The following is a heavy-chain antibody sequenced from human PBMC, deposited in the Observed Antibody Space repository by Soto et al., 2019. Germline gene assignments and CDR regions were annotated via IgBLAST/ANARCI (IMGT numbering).Heavy chain of an antibody. V-gene: IGHV3-23*01. CDR2: ISGSGGST. CDR1: GFTFSSYA. CDR3: AXXXXXXXXXXXXXGYLTHGGFDY. Sequence: EVQLLESGGGLVQPGGSLRLSCAASGFTFSSYAMSWVRQAPGKGLEWVSAISGSGGSTYYADSVKGRFTISRDNSKNTLYLQMNSLRAXXXXXXXXAXXXXXXXXXXXXXGYLTHGGFDYWGQGTLVTVSS. D-gene: IGHD3-10*01. J-gene: IGHJ4*02.